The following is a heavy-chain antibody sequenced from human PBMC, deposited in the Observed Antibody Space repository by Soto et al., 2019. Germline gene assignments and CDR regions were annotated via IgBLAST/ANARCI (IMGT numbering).Heavy chain of an antibody. Sequence: QVQLVQSGAEVKKPGASVKVSCKASGYTFITYGVSWVRQAPGQGLDWLGWISTYNGNTRYEERLQGRVTMTTDTTTNTAYMELRNLRSDDTAVYYCARGPTDYYDNSANYFLDYWGKGTLVTVSS. CDR3: ARGPTDYYDNSANYFLDY. D-gene: IGHD3-22*01. J-gene: IGHJ4*02. CDR2: ISTYNGNT. V-gene: IGHV1-18*01. CDR1: GYTFITYG.